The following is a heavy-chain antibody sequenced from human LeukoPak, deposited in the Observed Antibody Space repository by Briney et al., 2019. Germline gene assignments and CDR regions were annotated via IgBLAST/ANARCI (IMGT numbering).Heavy chain of an antibody. CDR1: GFTFSSYA. J-gene: IGHJ4*02. Sequence: GGSLRLSCAASGFTFSSYAMHWVRQAPGKGLEWVAVISYDGSNKYYADSVKGRFTISRDNSKNTLYLQMNSLRAEDTAVYYCAKGGPQPEDYWGQGTLVTVSS. D-gene: IGHD2-2*01. CDR3: AKGGPQPEDY. CDR2: ISYDGSNK. V-gene: IGHV3-30-3*01.